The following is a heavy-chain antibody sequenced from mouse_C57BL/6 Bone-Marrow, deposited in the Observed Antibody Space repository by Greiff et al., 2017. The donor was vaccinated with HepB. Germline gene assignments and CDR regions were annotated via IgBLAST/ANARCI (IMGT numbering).Heavy chain of an antibody. D-gene: IGHD3-2*02. CDR3: ARMTAQATWYAMDY. J-gene: IGHJ4*01. CDR1: GYTFTSYW. V-gene: IGHV1-52*01. Sequence: VKLQQPGAELVRPGSSVKLSCKASGYTFTSYWMHWVKQRPIQGLEWIGNIDPSDSETHYNQKFKDKATLTVDKSSSTAYMQLSSLTSEDSAVYYCARMTAQATWYAMDYWGQGTSVTVSS. CDR2: IDPSDSET.